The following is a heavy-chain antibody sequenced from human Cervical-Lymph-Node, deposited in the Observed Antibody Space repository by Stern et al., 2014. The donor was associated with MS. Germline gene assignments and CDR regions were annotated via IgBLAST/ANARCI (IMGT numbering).Heavy chain of an antibody. CDR2: INPSAGNT. CDR1: GYSFTSYF. CDR3: ARDEGADY. J-gene: IGHJ4*02. Sequence: QVQLVQSGAEVKKPGASVKVSCMASGYSFTSYFINWVRQAPGQGLEWMGIINPSAGNTNYAQKFKGIVVMTSDTSTGTVYMELSSLRSEDTAVYYCARDEGADYWGQGTLVTVSS. V-gene: IGHV1-46*01.